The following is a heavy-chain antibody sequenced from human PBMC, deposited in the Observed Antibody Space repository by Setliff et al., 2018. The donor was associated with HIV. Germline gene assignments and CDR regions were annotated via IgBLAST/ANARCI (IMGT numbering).Heavy chain of an antibody. CDR1: GGSFSDSY. D-gene: IGHD1-26*01. V-gene: IGHV4-34*01. Sequence: PSETLSLTCAVYGGSFSDSYQNSIRQPPGKGLEWIGEINHSGTTNYNPSLESRVTISVDTSKNQFSLKLTSVAAADTAMYYCATRFASALGRAFHVWGQGTLVTVSS. J-gene: IGHJ3*01. CDR3: ATRFASALGRAFHV. CDR2: INHSGTT.